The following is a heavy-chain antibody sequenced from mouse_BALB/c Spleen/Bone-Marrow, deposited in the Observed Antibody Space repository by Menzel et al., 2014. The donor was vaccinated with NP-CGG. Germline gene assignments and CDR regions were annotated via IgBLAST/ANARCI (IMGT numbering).Heavy chain of an antibody. CDR1: GYTFSSYW. CDR3: ARSMDY. V-gene: IGHV1-9*01. Sequence: VKLMESGAELMKPGASVKTSCKATGYTFSSYWIEWVKQRPGHGLEWIGEILPGSGGTNYNEKFKGKATFTADTSSNTAYMQLNSLTSEDSAVYYCARSMDYWGQGTSVTVSS. CDR2: ILPGSGGT. J-gene: IGHJ4*01.